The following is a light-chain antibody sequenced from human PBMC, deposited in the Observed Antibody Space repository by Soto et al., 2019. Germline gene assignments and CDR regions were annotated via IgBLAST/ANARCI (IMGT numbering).Light chain of an antibody. V-gene: IGLV2-23*02. CDR1: SSDVGSYNL. CDR2: EVS. CDR3: CSYAGSSTFYV. Sequence: QSVLPQPASLSGFPGQSITISCTGTSSDVGSYNLVSWYQQHPGKAPKLMIYEVSKRPSGVSNRFSGSKSGNTASLTISGLQAEDEADYYCCSYAGSSTFYVFGTGTKVTVL. J-gene: IGLJ1*01.